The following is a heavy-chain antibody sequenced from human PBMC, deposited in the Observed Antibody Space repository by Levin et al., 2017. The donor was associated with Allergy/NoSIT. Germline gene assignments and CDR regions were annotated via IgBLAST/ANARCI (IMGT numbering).Heavy chain of an antibody. J-gene: IGHJ4*02. V-gene: IGHV3-23*01. CDR2: ITGRGGST. D-gene: IGHD2-21*02. Sequence: PGGSLRLSCAASGFTFSSYALSWVRQAPGKGLDWVSVITGRGGSTDYADSVKGRFTISRDNSQNTLYLQMNSLRAEDTAVYYCAKVTRSCCVDCYSYDFDSWGQGTLVTVSS. CDR1: GFTFSSYA. CDR3: AKVTRSCCVDCYSYDFDS.